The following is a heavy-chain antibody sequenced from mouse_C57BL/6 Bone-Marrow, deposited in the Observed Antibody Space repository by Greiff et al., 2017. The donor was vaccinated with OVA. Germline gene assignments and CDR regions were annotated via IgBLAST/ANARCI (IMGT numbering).Heavy chain of an antibody. D-gene: IGHD1-1*01. CDR3: TRKTYYYGSSSRGNFDV. J-gene: IGHJ1*03. CDR2: ISSGGDYI. Sequence: EVQGVESGEGLVKPGGSLKLSCAASGFTFSSYAMSWVRQTPEKRLEWVAYISSGGDYIYYADTVKGRFTISRDNARNTLYLQMSSLKSEDTAMYYCTRKTYYYGSSSRGNFDVWGTGTTVTVSS. V-gene: IGHV5-9-1*02. CDR1: GFTFSSYA.